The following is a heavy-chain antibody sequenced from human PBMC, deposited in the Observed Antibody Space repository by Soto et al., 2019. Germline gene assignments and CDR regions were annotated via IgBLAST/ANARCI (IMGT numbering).Heavy chain of an antibody. CDR1: GFTFSSYA. CDR2: ISYGGSNK. V-gene: IGHV3-30-3*01. J-gene: IGHJ6*02. CDR3: ARDRSLYYDFWSGYYTEYYYGMDV. D-gene: IGHD3-3*01. Sequence: GGSLRLSCAASGFTFSSYAMHWVRQAPGKGLEWVAVISYGGSNKYYADSVKGRFTISRDNSKNTLYLQMNSLRAEDTAVYYCARDRSLYYDFWSGYYTEYYYGMDVWGQGTTVTVSS.